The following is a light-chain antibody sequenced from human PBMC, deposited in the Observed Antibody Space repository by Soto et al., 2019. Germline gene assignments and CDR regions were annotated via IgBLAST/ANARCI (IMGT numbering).Light chain of an antibody. CDR2: GAS. V-gene: IGKV3-20*01. CDR1: QSVNSRY. J-gene: IGKJ2*01. Sequence: EIVLTQSPGTLSLSPGERATLSCRTSQSVNSRYLAWYQQKPGQAPRLLIYGASSRATGIPDRFSGSGSGTVFTLTISRLEPEDFAVYYCQQYVTSPPMYTFGQGTKLEIK. CDR3: QQYVTSPPMYT.